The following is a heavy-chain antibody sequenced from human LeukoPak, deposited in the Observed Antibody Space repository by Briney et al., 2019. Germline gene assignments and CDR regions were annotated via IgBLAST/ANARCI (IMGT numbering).Heavy chain of an antibody. CDR1: GFTFSSYA. Sequence: PGGSLRLSCAASGFTFSSYAMHWVRQAPGKGLEWVAVIWYDGSNKYYADSVKGRFTISRDNSKNTLYLQMNSLRAEDTAVYYCASDSSSSRAAVDWGQGTLVTVSS. D-gene: IGHD6-13*01. CDR2: IWYDGSNK. J-gene: IGHJ4*02. CDR3: ASDSSSSRAAVD. V-gene: IGHV3-33*08.